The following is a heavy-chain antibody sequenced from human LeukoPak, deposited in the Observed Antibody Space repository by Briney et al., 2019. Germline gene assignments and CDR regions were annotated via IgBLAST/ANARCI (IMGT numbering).Heavy chain of an antibody. V-gene: IGHV3-7*03. CDR1: GFTFSSYW. CDR3: ARSRNRFDDY. CDR2: INHNGNVN. Sequence: GGSLRLSCAASGFTFSSYWMNWARQAPGKGLEWVASINHNGNVNYYVDSVKGRFTISRDNAKNLLYLQMNSLKTEDTAVYFCARSRNRFDDYWGQGALVTVSS. J-gene: IGHJ4*02.